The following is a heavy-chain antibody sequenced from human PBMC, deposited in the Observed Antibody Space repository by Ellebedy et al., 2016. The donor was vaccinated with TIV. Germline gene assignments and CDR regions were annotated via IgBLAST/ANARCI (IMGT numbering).Heavy chain of an antibody. V-gene: IGHV4-59*01. CDR3: ARVVGRVAARPGRSHNWFDP. CDR1: GGSFSSFY. J-gene: IGHJ5*02. Sequence: SETLSLTCTVSGGSFSSFYWSWIRQPPGTGLAWIGYINYSGSTHYNPSLKSRVTISEDTSKDQLSLKLSSVTAADTAVHYWARVVGRVAARPGRSHNWFDPWGQGTLVTVSS. D-gene: IGHD6-6*01. CDR2: INYSGST.